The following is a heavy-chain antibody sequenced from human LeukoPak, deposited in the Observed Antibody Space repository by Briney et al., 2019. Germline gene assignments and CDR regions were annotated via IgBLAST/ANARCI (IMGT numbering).Heavy chain of an antibody. CDR1: GFTFSSYA. J-gene: IGHJ2*01. V-gene: IGHV3-64*04. CDR3: ARDGLGDGYNLGPPFDL. D-gene: IGHD5-24*01. Sequence: GSLRLSCSASGFTFSSYAMHWVRQAPGKGLEYVSAISSNGGSTYYADSVKGRFTISRDNSKNTLYLQMNSLRAEDTAVYYCARDGLGDGYNLGPPFDLWGRGTLVTVSS. CDR2: ISSNGGST.